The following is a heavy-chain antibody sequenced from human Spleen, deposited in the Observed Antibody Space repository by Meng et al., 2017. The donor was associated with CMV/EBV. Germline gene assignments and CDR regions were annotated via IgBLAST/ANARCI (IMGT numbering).Heavy chain of an antibody. CDR1: EFNLSTDA. J-gene: IGHJ4*02. CDR2: ISYGGRHE. CDR3: ARPLPARPPYYFDY. Sequence: SEFNLSTDAVHWGRQVPGKGLEWVALISYGGRHEYYARSVKGRFNISRDKSKKKMYLQMNSLRPDETDIYYCARPLPARPPYYFDYWGQGALVTVSS. D-gene: IGHD6-6*01. V-gene: IGHV3-30*04.